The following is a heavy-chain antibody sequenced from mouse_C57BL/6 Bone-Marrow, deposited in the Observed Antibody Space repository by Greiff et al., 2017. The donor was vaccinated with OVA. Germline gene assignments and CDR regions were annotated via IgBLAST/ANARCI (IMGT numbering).Heavy chain of an antibody. D-gene: IGHD1-1*01. J-gene: IGHJ1*03. CDR3: ARIRGSSLEGYWYFDV. V-gene: IGHV1-72*01. CDR2: IDPNSGGT. Sequence: QVQLQQSGAELVKPGASVKLSCKASGYTFTSYWMHWVKQRPGRGLEWIGRIDPNSGGTKYNEKFKSKATLTVAKPSSTAYMQLSSLTSEDSAVYYCARIRGSSLEGYWYFDVWGTGTTVTVSS. CDR1: GYTFTSYW.